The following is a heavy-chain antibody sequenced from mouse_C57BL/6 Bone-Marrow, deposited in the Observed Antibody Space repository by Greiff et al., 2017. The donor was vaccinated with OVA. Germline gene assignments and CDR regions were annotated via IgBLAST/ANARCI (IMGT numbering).Heavy chain of an antibody. CDR1: GFTFSSYG. V-gene: IGHV5-6*01. CDR2: ISSGGSYT. J-gene: IGHJ2*01. Sequence: EVQVVESRGDLVKPGGSLKLSCAASGFTFSSYGMSWVRQTPDKRLEWVATISSGGSYTYYPDSVKGRFTISRDNAKNTLYLQMSSLKSEDTAMYYSASRGGSLFDYWGQGTTLTVSS. CDR3: ASRGGSLFDY. D-gene: IGHD6-2*01.